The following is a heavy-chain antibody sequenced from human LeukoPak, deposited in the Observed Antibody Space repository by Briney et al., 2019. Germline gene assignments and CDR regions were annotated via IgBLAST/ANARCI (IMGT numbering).Heavy chain of an antibody. CDR1: GFTFSNAW. Sequence: PGGSLRLSCAASGFTFSNAWMSWVRQAPGKGLEWISYISSGATTTYYADSVKGRFTISRDTAQNSLYLQMNFLRVDDTAVYYCAKGTVGAKFWGQGTLVIVSS. J-gene: IGHJ4*02. CDR3: AKGTVGAKF. CDR2: ISSGATTT. V-gene: IGHV3-11*04. D-gene: IGHD1-26*01.